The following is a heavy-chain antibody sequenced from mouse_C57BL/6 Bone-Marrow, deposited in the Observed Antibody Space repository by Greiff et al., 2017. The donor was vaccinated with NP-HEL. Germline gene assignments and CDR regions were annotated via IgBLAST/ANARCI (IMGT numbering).Heavy chain of an antibody. CDR2: IRNKANGYTT. D-gene: IGHD2-1*01. Sequence: EVKVVESGGGLVQPGGSLSLSCAASGFTFTDYYMSWVRQPPGKALEWLGFIRNKANGYTTEYSASVKGRFTISRDNSQSILYLQMNALRAEDSATYYCARYDPYGNFLYAMDYWGQGTSVTVSS. J-gene: IGHJ4*01. CDR3: ARYDPYGNFLYAMDY. CDR1: GFTFTDYY. V-gene: IGHV7-3*01.